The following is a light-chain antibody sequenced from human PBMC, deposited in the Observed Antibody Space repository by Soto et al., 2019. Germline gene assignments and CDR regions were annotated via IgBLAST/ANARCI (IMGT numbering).Light chain of an antibody. V-gene: IGKV1-5*03. Sequence: DIQMTQSPSTLSASVGDRVTITCRASQSISTWLAWYQQKPGKAPKLLIYKASSLEGGVPSWFSGSGSGTEFNITISSLQPDDFATYYCQQYNTYPLTFGGGTTVDIE. CDR2: KAS. CDR3: QQYNTYPLT. J-gene: IGKJ4*01. CDR1: QSISTW.